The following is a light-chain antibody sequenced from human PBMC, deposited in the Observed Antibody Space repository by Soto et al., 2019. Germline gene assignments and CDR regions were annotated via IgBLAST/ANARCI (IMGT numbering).Light chain of an antibody. Sequence: DIQMTQSPSTLSASVGDRVTITCRASQSVGTWLAWYQQKPGKPPTLLIYDASNLESGVPSRFSGSGSGAEFTLTISSLQPDDFATYYCQHYNSYSEAFGQGTKVDIK. J-gene: IGKJ1*01. CDR3: QHYNSYSEA. V-gene: IGKV1-5*01. CDR1: QSVGTW. CDR2: DAS.